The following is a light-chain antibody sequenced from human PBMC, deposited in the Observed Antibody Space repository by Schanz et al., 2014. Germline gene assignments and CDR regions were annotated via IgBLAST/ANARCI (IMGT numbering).Light chain of an antibody. Sequence: QSVLTQPPSVSAAPGQTVTISCSGNNSNIARNYVSWYQQFPGTAPKLLIYNDNNRPSEVPDRFSGSKSGPSATLAITGLQSGDEAHYYCGTWDSSLSAGVVFGGGTKLTVL. CDR2: NDN. J-gene: IGLJ2*01. CDR3: GTWDSSLSAGVV. V-gene: IGLV1-51*01. CDR1: NSNIARNY.